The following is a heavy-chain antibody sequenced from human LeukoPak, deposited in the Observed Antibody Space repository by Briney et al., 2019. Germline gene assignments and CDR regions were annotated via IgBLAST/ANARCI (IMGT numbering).Heavy chain of an antibody. V-gene: IGHV1-3*01. D-gene: IGHD3-22*01. CDR2: INAGNGNT. CDR1: GYTFTSYA. J-gene: IGHJ6*02. CDR3: ARDKEYYDSSGYTQGYYYYGMNV. Sequence: ASVKVSCKASGYTFTSYAMHWVRQAPGQRLEWMGCINAGNGNTKYSQKFQGRVTITRDTSASTAYMELSSLRSEDTAVYYCARDKEYYDSSGYTQGYYYYGMNVWGQGTTVTVSS.